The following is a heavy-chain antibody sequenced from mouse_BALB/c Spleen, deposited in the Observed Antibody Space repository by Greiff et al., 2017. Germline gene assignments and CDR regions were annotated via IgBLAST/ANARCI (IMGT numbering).Heavy chain of an antibody. CDR1: GYTFTSYW. V-gene: IGHV1-7*01. J-gene: IGHJ4*01. CDR3: ARGPYRYDWAMDY. Sequence: VQLQQSGAELAKPGASVKMSCKASGYTFTSYWMHWVKQRPGQGLEWIGYINPSTGYTEYNQKFKDKATLTADKSSSTAYMQLSSLTSEDSAVYYCARGPYRYDWAMDYWGQGTSVTVSS. D-gene: IGHD2-14*01. CDR2: INPSTGYT.